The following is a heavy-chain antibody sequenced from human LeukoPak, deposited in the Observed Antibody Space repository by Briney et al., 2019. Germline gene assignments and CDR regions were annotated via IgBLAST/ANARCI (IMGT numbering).Heavy chain of an antibody. V-gene: IGHV3-30-3*01. Sequence: GRSLRLSCAASEFTFSSYAMHWVRQAPGKELEWVAVISYDGSNKYYADSVKGRFTISRDNSKSTLYLQMNSLRVEDTAVYYCARDGNYYYGSGSYPDYWGQGTLVAVSS. CDR3: ARDGNYYYGSGSYPDY. J-gene: IGHJ4*02. CDR2: ISYDGSNK. D-gene: IGHD3-10*01. CDR1: EFTFSSYA.